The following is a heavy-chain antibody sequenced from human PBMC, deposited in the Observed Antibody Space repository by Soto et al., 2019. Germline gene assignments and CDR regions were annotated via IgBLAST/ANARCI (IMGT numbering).Heavy chain of an antibody. V-gene: IGHV3-30*18. CDR3: AKDSGYNGYDVYDYYSGMDV. Sequence: QLQLVESGGGVVQPGRSLRLSCAASGFTFSLYGMHWVRQAPGRGLEWVAVTSYDGSNKFYADSVKGRFTISTDNSKNTLYLEIHSIKHEDTAVYFCAKDSGYNGYDVYDYYSGMDVWGQATTVTVSS. CDR2: TSYDGSNK. J-gene: IGHJ6*02. CDR1: GFTFSLYG. D-gene: IGHD5-12*01.